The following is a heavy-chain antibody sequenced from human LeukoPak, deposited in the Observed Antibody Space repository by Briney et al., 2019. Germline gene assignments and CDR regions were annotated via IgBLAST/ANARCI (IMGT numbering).Heavy chain of an antibody. Sequence: SETLSLTCAVYGGSFSGYYWSWIRQPPGKGLEWIGEINHSGSTNYNPSLKSRVTISVDTSKNQFSLKLSSVTAADTAVYYCARVLYYYDSSGPFDYWGQGTLVTVSS. J-gene: IGHJ4*02. V-gene: IGHV4-34*01. CDR2: INHSGST. D-gene: IGHD3-22*01. CDR1: GGSFSGYY. CDR3: ARVLYYYDSSGPFDY.